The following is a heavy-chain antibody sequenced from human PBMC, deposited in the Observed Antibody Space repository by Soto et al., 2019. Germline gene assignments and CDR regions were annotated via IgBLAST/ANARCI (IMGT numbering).Heavy chain of an antibody. D-gene: IGHD6-19*01. J-gene: IGHJ5*02. CDR2: INHSGST. V-gene: IGHV4-34*01. CDR3: ARRHSSGWSVGWFDP. Sequence: SETLSLTCAVYGGSFSGYYWSWIRQPPGKGLEWIGEINHSGSTNYNPSLKSRVTISVDTSKNQFSLKLSSVTAADTAVYYCARRHSSGWSVGWFDPWGQGTLVTVSS. CDR1: GGSFSGYY.